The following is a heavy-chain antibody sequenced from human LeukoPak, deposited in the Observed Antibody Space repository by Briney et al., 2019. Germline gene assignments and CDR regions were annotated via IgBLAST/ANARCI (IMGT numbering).Heavy chain of an antibody. J-gene: IGHJ6*03. D-gene: IGHD3-22*01. CDR1: GFTFSNAW. V-gene: IGHV3-73*01. CDR2: IRSKANSYAT. CDR3: TRGHDYYDSSGYYYYMDV. Sequence: PGGSLRLSCAASGFTFSNAWMSWVRQAPGKGLEWVGRIRSKANSYATAYAASVKGRFTISRDDSKNTAYLQMNSLKTEDTAVYYCTRGHDYYDSSGYYYYMDVWGKGTTVTVSS.